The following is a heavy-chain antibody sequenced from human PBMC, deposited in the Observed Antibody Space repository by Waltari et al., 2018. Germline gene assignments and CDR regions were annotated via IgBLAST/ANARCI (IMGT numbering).Heavy chain of an antibody. Sequence: QVQLVQSWAEAKKPESSVRVSCRASGGTFTSDSVNWVRQAPGKGLEWMGRIMPDISETEYAVKFQGRITITADKSTGTVYMEMSSLKSDDTAVYYCAGGDGGYYYHKMDVWGQGTTVTVSS. CDR3: AGGDGGYYYHKMDV. D-gene: IGHD3-22*01. CDR2: IMPDISET. J-gene: IGHJ6*02. CDR1: GGTFTSDS. V-gene: IGHV1-69*02.